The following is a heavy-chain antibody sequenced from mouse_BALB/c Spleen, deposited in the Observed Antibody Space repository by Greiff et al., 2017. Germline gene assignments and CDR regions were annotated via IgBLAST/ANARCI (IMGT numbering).Heavy chain of an antibody. D-gene: IGHD2-12*01. V-gene: IGHV3-2*02. CDR3: ARKSNYRECYFDY. CDR2: ISYSGST. Sequence: EVKLQESGPGLVKPSQSLSLTCTVTGYSITSDYAWNWIRQVPGNKLEWMGYISYSGSTSYNPSLKRRISITRDTSKNPFFLQLNSVTTEDTATYYGARKSNYRECYFDYWGQGTTLTVSS. CDR1: GYSITSDYA. J-gene: IGHJ2*01.